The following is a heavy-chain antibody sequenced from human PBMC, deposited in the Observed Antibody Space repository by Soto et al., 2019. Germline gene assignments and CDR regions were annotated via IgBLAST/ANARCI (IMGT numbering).Heavy chain of an antibody. Sequence: GGSLRLSCAASGFTFSSYSMNWVRQAPGKGLEWVSSISSSSSYIYYADSVKGRFTISRDNAKNSLYLQMNSLRAEDTAVYYCARDGRCSGGSCSSVRYYYYGMDVWGQGTTVTVSS. V-gene: IGHV3-21*01. J-gene: IGHJ6*02. D-gene: IGHD2-15*01. CDR3: ARDGRCSGGSCSSVRYYYYGMDV. CDR1: GFTFSSYS. CDR2: ISSSSSYI.